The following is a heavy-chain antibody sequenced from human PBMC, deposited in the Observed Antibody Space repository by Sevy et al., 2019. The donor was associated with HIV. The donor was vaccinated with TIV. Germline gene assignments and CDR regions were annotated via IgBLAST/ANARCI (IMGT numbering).Heavy chain of an antibody. CDR1: EFTFSSYG. V-gene: IGHV3-30*18. J-gene: IGHJ6*03. CDR2: ISYDGSNK. Sequence: GGSLRLSCAASEFTFSSYGMHWVRQAPGKGLEWVAVISYDGSNKYYADSVKGRFTISRDNSKNTLYLQMNSLRAEDTAVYYCAKDSSSSWASGGYYYYYMDVWGKGTTVTVSS. D-gene: IGHD6-13*01. CDR3: AKDSSSSWASGGYYYYYMDV.